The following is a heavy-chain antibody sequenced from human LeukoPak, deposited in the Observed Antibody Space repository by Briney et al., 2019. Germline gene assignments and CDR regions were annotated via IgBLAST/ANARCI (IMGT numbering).Heavy chain of an antibody. D-gene: IGHD6-19*01. CDR3: AREPNSSGWYCFDY. V-gene: IGHV3-74*01. CDR2: MNSDGTSI. J-gene: IGHJ4*02. Sequence: GGSLRLSCVVSGFTFTNYWMQWVRQVPGKGLVWVARMNSDGTSIIHADSVKGRFTISRDNSKNTLYLQMNSLRAEDTAVYYCAREPNSSGWYCFDYWGQRTLVTVSS. CDR1: GFTFTNYW.